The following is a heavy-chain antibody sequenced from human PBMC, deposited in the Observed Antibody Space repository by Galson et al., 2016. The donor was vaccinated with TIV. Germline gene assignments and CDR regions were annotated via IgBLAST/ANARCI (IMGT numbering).Heavy chain of an antibody. CDR1: GFRFGDNA. Sequence: SLRLSCAVSGFRFGDNAISWFRQTPEKGLEWVGFIRSKPYGGTAEYAASVRGRFTISRDDSRSTAYLQMDSLKSEDTAGYYCARGRGEIWGPGTLVTVSS. J-gene: IGHJ4*02. V-gene: IGHV3-49*03. CDR2: IRSKPYGGTA. CDR3: ARGRGEI. D-gene: IGHD3-10*01.